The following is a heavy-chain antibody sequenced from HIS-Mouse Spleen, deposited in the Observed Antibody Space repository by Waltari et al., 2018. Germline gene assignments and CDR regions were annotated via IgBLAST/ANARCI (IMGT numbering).Heavy chain of an antibody. D-gene: IGHD1-26*01. J-gene: IGHJ5*02. CDR1: VFAFSTYA. CDR3: AKEGLIVGATNWFDP. Sequence: QVHLVEPGEGRVQPGRTRRLSCTAAVFAFSTYALQWVRQASGKVREWVAVISDDGSNKYYADSVKGRFTISRDNSKNTLYLQMNSLRAEDTAVYYCAKEGLIVGATNWFDPWGQGTLVTVSS. V-gene: IGHV3-30*04. CDR2: ISDDGSNK.